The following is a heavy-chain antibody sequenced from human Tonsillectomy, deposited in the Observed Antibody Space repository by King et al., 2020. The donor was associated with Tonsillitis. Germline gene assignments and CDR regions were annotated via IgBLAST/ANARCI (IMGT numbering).Heavy chain of an antibody. D-gene: IGHD5-18*01. V-gene: IGHV3-23*04. CDR3: AKVVSTAMVYYFDY. CDR2: ISGSGGST. CDR1: GFTSSSSA. J-gene: IGHJ4*02. Sequence: VQLVESGGGLVQPGGSLRLSCAASGFTSSSSAMAWVRQAPGKGLEWVSGISGSGGSTYYADSVKGRFTISRDNSKNTLYLQMNILGAEDTAPYYCAKVVSTAMVYYFDYWGQGTLVTVSS.